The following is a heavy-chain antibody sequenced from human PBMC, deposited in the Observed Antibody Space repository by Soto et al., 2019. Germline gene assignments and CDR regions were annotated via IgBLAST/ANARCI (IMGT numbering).Heavy chain of an antibody. Sequence: QVQLQESGPGLVKPSHTLSLTCTVSGGSISSGGYYWSWIRQHPGKGLEWIGYIYYGGRTYYNPSLKSRVTISVDTSKNQCSLKLSSVTAADTAVYYCAREREQLVYDYWGQGTLVTVSS. V-gene: IGHV4-31*03. CDR1: GGSISSGGYY. CDR3: AREREQLVYDY. D-gene: IGHD6-6*01. CDR2: IYYGGRT. J-gene: IGHJ4*02.